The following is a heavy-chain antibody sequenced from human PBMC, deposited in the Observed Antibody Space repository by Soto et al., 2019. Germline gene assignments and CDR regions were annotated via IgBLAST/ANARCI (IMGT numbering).Heavy chain of an antibody. J-gene: IGHJ4*02. CDR2: IYYSGST. CDR1: GGSISSYY. CDR3: AGETYGDYYFDY. D-gene: IGHD4-17*01. V-gene: IGHV4-59*01. Sequence: NPSETLSLTCTVSGGSISSYYWSWIRQPPGKGLEWIGYIYYSGSTNYNPSLKSRVTISVDTSKNQFSLKLSSVTAADTAVYYCAGETYGDYYFDYWGQGTLVTVSS.